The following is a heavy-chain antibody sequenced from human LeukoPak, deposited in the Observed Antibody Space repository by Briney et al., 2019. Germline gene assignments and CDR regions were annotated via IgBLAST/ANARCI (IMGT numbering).Heavy chain of an antibody. CDR1: GFTFSSYW. CDR2: IKQDGSEK. J-gene: IGHJ5*02. CDR3: ARRATYGDEACFDP. D-gene: IGHD4-17*01. V-gene: IGHV3-7*03. Sequence: GGSLRLSCAASGFTFSSYWMSWVRQAPGKGLEWEANIKQDGSEKYYVASVKGRFTISRDNAKNSLYLQMNSLRAEDTAVYYCARRATYGDEACFDPWGQGTLVTVSS.